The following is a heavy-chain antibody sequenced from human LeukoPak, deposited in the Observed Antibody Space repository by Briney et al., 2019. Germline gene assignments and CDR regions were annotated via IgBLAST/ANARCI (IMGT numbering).Heavy chain of an antibody. V-gene: IGHV4-39*07. J-gene: IGHJ3*02. CDR2: INHSGST. CDR1: GGSISSNSYY. D-gene: IGHD3-9*01. CDR3: ARGVRINVLRYFGWRTNAFDI. Sequence: SETLSLTCTVSGGSISSNSYYWGWIRQPPGKGLEWIGEINHSGSTNYNPSLKSRVTISVDTSKNQFSLKLSSVTAADTAVYYCARGVRINVLRYFGWRTNAFDIWGQGTMVTVSS.